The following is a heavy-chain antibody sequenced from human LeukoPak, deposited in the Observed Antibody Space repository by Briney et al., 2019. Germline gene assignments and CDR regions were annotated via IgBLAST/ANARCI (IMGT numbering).Heavy chain of an antibody. CDR3: ARDLWFGELYNPYYMDV. CDR2: INSDGSST. CDR1: GFTFSSYW. V-gene: IGHV3-74*01. D-gene: IGHD3-10*01. Sequence: GGSLRLSCAASGFTFSSYWMHWVRQAPGKGLVWVSRINSDGSSTSYADSVKGRFTISRDNAKNTLYLQMNSLRAEDTAVYYCARDLWFGELYNPYYMDVWGKGTTVTVSS. J-gene: IGHJ6*03.